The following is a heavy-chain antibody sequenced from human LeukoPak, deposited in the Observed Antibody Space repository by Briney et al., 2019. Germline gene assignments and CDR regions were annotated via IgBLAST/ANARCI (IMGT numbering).Heavy chain of an antibody. CDR1: GYTFTSYG. D-gene: IGHD6-13*01. Sequence: GASVKVSCKASGYTFTSYGISWVRQAPGQGLEWMGWISAYNGNTNYAQKFQGRVIMTTETSASTVYMELTSLRSDDTAVYYCARDHSSSWYYFDYWGQGTLVAVSS. CDR3: ARDHSSSWYYFDY. CDR2: ISAYNGNT. J-gene: IGHJ4*02. V-gene: IGHV1-18*01.